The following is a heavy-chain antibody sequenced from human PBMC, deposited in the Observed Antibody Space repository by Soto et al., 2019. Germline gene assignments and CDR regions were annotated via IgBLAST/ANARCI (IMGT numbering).Heavy chain of an antibody. J-gene: IGHJ4*02. CDR3: ARDLRGNVPAARDY. D-gene: IGHD2-2*01. CDR2: ISSSSYT. Sequence: SGGSLRLSCAASGFTFSDYYMSWIRQAPGKGLEWVSYISSSSYTNYADSVKGRFTISRDNAKNSLYLQMNSLRAEDTAVYYCARDLRGNVPAARDYWGQGTLVTVSS. CDR1: GFTFSDYY. V-gene: IGHV3-11*05.